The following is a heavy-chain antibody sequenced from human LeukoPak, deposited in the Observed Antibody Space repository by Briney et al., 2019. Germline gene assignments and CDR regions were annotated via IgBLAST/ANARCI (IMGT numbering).Heavy chain of an antibody. D-gene: IGHD3-22*01. CDR3: ATHNYYDSSGCYERAFDI. CDR1: GYTLTELS. V-gene: IGHV1-24*01. CDR2: FDPEDGET. J-gene: IGHJ3*02. Sequence: GASVKVSCKVSGYTLTELSMHWVRQAPGKGLEGMGGFDPEDGETIYAQKFQGRVTMTEDTSTDTAYMELSSLRSEDTAVYYCATHNYYDSSGCYERAFDIWGQGTMVTVSS.